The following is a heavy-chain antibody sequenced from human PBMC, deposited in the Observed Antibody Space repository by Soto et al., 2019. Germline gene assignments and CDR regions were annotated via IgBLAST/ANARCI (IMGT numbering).Heavy chain of an antibody. V-gene: IGHV2-26*01. CDR1: GFSLSNARLG. D-gene: IGHD4-17*01. J-gene: IGHJ4*02. Sequence: QVPLKESGPVLVTPTETLTLTCTVSGFSLSNARLGVSWIRQPPGKALEWLAHIFSNDEKSYSTSLKSRLTISKDTSKGQVVLTMTNIDPVDTATYYCARWDYGDYVGYFDYWGQGTLVTVSS. CDR2: IFSNDEK. CDR3: ARWDYGDYVGYFDY.